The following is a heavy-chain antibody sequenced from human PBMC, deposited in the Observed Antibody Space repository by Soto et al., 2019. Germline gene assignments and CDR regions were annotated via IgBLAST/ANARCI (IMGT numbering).Heavy chain of an antibody. CDR3: ARLVGATFPARHDAFDI. D-gene: IGHD1-26*01. J-gene: IGHJ3*02. CDR2: IIPIFGTA. CDR1: GGTFSSYA. V-gene: IGHV1-69*01. Sequence: QVQLVQSGAEVKKPGSSVKVSCKAFGGTFSSYAISWVRQAPGQGLEWMGGIIPIFGTANYAQKFQGRVTITADESTSTAYMELSSLRSEDTAVYYCARLVGATFPARHDAFDIWGRGTMVTVSS.